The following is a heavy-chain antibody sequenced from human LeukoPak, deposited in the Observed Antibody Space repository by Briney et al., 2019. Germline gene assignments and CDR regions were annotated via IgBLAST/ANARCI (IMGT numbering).Heavy chain of an antibody. V-gene: IGHV3-20*04. CDR1: GFTFDDYG. CDR3: ERDLKSITAVQPPEFDY. CDR2: INWKGGST. D-gene: IGHD6-13*01. Sequence: GGALRLSCGASGFTFDDYGMSWVRQAPGKGLDGVAGINWKGGSTGYADSVEGRFTISSDNAKNSVDLQMNRLRLENTALYYCERDLKSITAVQPPEFDYRGQGTLVTVSS. J-gene: IGHJ4*02.